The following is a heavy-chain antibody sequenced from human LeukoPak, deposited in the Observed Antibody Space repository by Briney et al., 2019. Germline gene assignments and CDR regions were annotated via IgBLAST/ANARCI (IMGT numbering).Heavy chain of an antibody. CDR3: ARHGDIDYYYYGMDV. D-gene: IGHD3-9*01. Sequence: HGESLKISCKGSGYSFTSYWIGWVRQMPGKGLEWMGIIYPGDSDTRYSPSFQGQVTISADKSISTAYLQWSSLKASGTAMYYCARHGDIDYYYYGMDVWGQGTTVTVSS. V-gene: IGHV5-51*01. J-gene: IGHJ6*02. CDR2: IYPGDSDT. CDR1: GYSFTSYW.